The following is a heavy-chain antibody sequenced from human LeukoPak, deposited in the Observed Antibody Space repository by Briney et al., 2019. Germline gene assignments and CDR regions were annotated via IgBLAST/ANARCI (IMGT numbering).Heavy chain of an antibody. J-gene: IGHJ5*02. V-gene: IGHV3-7*01. CDR3: ARVVDTAMVTGIAVAGTFWFDP. D-gene: IGHD5-18*01. CDR1: GFTFSSYW. CDR2: IKQGGREK. Sequence: PGGSLRLSCAASGFTFSSYWMSWVRQAPGKGLEWVANIKQGGREKYYVDSVKGRFTISRDNAKNSLYLQMNSLRAADTAVYYCARVVDTAMVTGIAVAGTFWFDPWGQGTLVTVSS.